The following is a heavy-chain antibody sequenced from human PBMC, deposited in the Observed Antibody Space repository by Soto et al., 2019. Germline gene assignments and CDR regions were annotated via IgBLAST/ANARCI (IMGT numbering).Heavy chain of an antibody. Sequence: GGSLRLSCAASGFTFDDYAMHWVRQAPGKGLEWVSGISWNSGSIGYADSVKGRFTISRDNAKNSLYLQMNSLRAEDTALYYCAKDMNNCATEYRSFLGGYMDVWGKGTTVTVSS. J-gene: IGHJ6*03. CDR1: GFTFDDYA. V-gene: IGHV3-9*01. CDR2: ISWNSGSI. D-gene: IGHD1-20*01. CDR3: AKDMNNCATEYRSFLGGYMDV.